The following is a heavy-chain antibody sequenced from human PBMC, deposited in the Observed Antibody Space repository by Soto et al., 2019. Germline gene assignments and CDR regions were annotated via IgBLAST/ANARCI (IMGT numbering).Heavy chain of an antibody. D-gene: IGHD3-10*01. CDR3: XXXRGRFGEADY. CDR2: VHYDQTT. Sequence: QLQLQESGPGLVKPAETLFLSCTVSGGSVGNSNYYWGWIRQSPGKGLEWIGNVHYDQTTYYTPSLEGRLTISIDTLXXXXXXXXXXXXXXXXXXXXXXXXRGRFGEADYWGQGTLVTVSS. J-gene: IGHJ4*02. V-gene: IGHV4-39*01. CDR1: GGSVGNSNYY.